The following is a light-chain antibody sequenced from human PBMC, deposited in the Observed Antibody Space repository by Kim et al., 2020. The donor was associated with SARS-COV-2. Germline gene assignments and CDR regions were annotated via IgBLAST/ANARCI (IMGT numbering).Light chain of an antibody. V-gene: IGKV1-39*01. CDR3: QQSYITPFT. J-gene: IGKJ3*01. Sequence: ASVGDRVTITCRTTQSMSSHLNWYQQKPGRAPKLLISAASTLQGGVPSRFSGSGSETDFTLIISSLQPEDFATYFCQQSYITPFTFGPGTKVDIK. CDR2: AAS. CDR1: QSMSSH.